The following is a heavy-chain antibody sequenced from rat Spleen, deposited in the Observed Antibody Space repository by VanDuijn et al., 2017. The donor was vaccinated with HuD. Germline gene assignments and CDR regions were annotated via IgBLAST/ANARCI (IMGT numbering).Heavy chain of an antibody. D-gene: IGHD4-3*01. CDR3: VRQDTSGYSNWFAY. Sequence: EVQLVESGGGLVQPGRSLKLSCAASGFTFNNYGMAWVRQVPTKGLEWVATLSYDGFTTYYRDSVKGRFTVSRENAKSTLYFLMDSLRSEDTATYYCVRQDTSGYSNWFAYWGQGTLVTVSS. V-gene: IGHV5-29*01. J-gene: IGHJ3*01. CDR1: GFTFNNYG. CDR2: LSYDGFTT.